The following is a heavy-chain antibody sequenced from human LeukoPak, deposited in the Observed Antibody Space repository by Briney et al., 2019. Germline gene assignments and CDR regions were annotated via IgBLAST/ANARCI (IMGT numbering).Heavy chain of an antibody. Sequence: GGSLRLSCAASGFTFSNAWMSWVRQAPGKGLEWVGRIKSKTDGGTTDYAAPVKGRFTISRDDSKNTLYLQMNSLKTEDTAVYYCTTDQRGDIVATIDWGQGTLVTVSS. J-gene: IGHJ4*02. CDR2: IKSKTDGGTT. CDR1: GFTFSNAW. V-gene: IGHV3-15*01. D-gene: IGHD5-12*01. CDR3: TTDQRGDIVATID.